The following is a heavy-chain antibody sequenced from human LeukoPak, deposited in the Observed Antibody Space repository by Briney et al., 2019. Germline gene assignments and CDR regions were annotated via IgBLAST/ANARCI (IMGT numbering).Heavy chain of an antibody. CDR1: GGSISSSSYY. V-gene: IGHV4-39*01. CDR2: IYYSGST. CDR3: ARRSQRAELPTYNWFDP. Sequence: SETLSLTCTVSGGSISSSSYYWGWIRQPPGKGLEWIGSIYYSGSTYYNLSLKSRVTISVDTSKNRFSLKLSSVTAADTAVYYCARRSQRAELPTYNWFDPWGQGTLVTVSA. D-gene: IGHD1-26*01. J-gene: IGHJ5*02.